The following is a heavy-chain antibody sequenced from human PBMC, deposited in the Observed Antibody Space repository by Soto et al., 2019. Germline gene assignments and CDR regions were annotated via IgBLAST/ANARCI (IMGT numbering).Heavy chain of an antibody. Sequence: EVQLLESGGGLVQPGGSLRLSCAASGFTFSSYAMSWVRQAPGKGLEWVSAISGSGGSTYYADSAKGRFTISRDNSKNTLYLQMNSLRAEDTAVYYCAKAQRNPWFGEENWFDPWGQGTLVTVSS. D-gene: IGHD3-10*01. CDR3: AKAQRNPWFGEENWFDP. J-gene: IGHJ5*02. CDR1: GFTFSSYA. CDR2: ISGSGGST. V-gene: IGHV3-23*01.